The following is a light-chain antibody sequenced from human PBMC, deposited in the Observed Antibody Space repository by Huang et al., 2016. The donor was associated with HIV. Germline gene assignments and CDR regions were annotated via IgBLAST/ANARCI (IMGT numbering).Light chain of an antibody. CDR1: QGIGND. J-gene: IGKJ1*01. Sequence: AIQMTQSPSSLSASVGDRVTVTCRASQGIGNDLGWYEQKPGKAPKLLIYAASSLQSGVPSRFSGSGSGTDFTRTISSLPPEDFATYYCLQDYNYPRTFGQGTKVEIK. CDR3: LQDYNYPRT. V-gene: IGKV1-6*01. CDR2: AAS.